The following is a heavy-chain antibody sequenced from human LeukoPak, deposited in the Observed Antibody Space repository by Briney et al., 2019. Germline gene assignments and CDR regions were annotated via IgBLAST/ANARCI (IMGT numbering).Heavy chain of an antibody. CDR1: GGSISSYY. CDR3: ARDRDYSKLIWFDP. J-gene: IGHJ5*02. D-gene: IGHD4-11*01. Sequence: PSETLSLTCTVSGGSISSYYWSRIRQPAGKGLEWIGRIYTSGSTNYNPSLKSRVTMPVDTSKNQFSLKLSSVTAADTAVYYCARDRDYSKLIWFDPWGQGTPVTVSS. V-gene: IGHV4-4*07. CDR2: IYTSGST.